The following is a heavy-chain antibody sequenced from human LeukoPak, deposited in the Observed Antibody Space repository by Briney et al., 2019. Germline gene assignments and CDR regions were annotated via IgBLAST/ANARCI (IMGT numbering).Heavy chain of an antibody. V-gene: IGHV4-31*03. J-gene: IGHJ6*02. Sequence: SQTLSLTCTVSGGSISSGGYYWSWIRQHPGKGLEWIGYIYYSGSTYYNPPLKSRVTISVDTSKNQFPLKLSSVTAADTAVYYCARSSRLTYYGMDVWGQGTTVTVSS. CDR3: ARSSRLTYYGMDV. CDR1: GGSISSGGYY. D-gene: IGHD3-22*01. CDR2: IYYSGST.